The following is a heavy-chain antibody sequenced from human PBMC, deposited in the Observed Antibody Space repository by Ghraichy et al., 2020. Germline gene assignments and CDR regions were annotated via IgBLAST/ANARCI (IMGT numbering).Heavy chain of an antibody. Sequence: WGSLRLSCAASGFTFSTYAMSWVRQAPGKGLEWVSAISGNGGSTYYADSVKGRFTISRDSSKNTLYLQINSLRAEDTAVYYCAKEPGYHYDSSGYYYFDYWGQGTLVTVSS. J-gene: IGHJ4*02. V-gene: IGHV3-23*01. CDR3: AKEPGYHYDSSGYYYFDY. D-gene: IGHD3-22*01. CDR1: GFTFSTYA. CDR2: ISGNGGST.